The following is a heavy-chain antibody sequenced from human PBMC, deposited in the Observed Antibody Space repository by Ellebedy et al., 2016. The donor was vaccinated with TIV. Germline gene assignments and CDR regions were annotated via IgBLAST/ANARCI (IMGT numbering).Heavy chain of an antibody. CDR1: GFTFSSYA. CDR3: ARDRGGYDFGPLDY. J-gene: IGHJ4*02. D-gene: IGHD5-12*01. Sequence: GESLKIPCAASGFTFSSYAMHWVRQAPGKGLDWVAVISYDGSNKYYADSVKGRFTISRDNSKKTLYLQMNSLRAEETAVYYCARDRGGYDFGPLDYWGQGTLVTVSS. V-gene: IGHV3-30-3*01. CDR2: ISYDGSNK.